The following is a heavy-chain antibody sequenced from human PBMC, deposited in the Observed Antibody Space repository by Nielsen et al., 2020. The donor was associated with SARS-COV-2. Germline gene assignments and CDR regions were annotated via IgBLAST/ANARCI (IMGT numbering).Heavy chain of an antibody. CDR1: GYTFTSYD. V-gene: IGHV1-8*01. D-gene: IGHD6-6*01. J-gene: IGHJ6*02. CDR3: ASYIAARPSYYYYGMDV. Sequence: ASVKVFCKASGYTFTSYDINWVRQATGQGLEWMRWMNPNSGNTGYAQKFQGRVTMTRNTSISTAYMELSSLRSEDTAVYYCASYIAARPSYYYYGMDVWGQGTTVTVSS. CDR2: MNPNSGNT.